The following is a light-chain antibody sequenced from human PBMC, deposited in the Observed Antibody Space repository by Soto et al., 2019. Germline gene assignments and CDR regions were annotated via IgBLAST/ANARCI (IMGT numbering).Light chain of an antibody. CDR2: TNN. J-gene: IGLJ3*02. V-gene: IGLV1-44*01. CDR1: SSNIGSRT. CDR3: AAWDDSLKGWV. Sequence: QSVLTQPPSASGTPGQRVTISCSGTSSNIGSRTVNWYQQLPGTAPKLLIYTNNQRPSGVPDRFSGSKAGTSASLAISGLQSEDEADYYCAAWDDSLKGWVFGGGTKLTVL.